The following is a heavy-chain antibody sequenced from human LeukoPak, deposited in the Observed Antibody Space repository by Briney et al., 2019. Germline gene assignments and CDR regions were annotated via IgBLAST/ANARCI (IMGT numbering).Heavy chain of an antibody. CDR3: ARGISRIAVAGTWFDP. D-gene: IGHD6-19*01. V-gene: IGHV4-34*01. CDR1: GGSFRGYY. J-gene: IGHJ5*02. CDR2: INHSGST. Sequence: PSETLSLTCAVYGGSFRGYYWSWLRQPPGKGLEWIGEINHSGSTNYNPSLKSRVTISVGTSKNQFSLKLSSVTAADTAVYYCARGISRIAVAGTWFDPWGQGTLVTVSS.